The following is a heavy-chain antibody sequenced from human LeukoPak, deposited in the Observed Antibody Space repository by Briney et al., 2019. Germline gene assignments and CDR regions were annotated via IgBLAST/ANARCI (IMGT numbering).Heavy chain of an antibody. CDR1: GYTFTSYG. D-gene: IGHD3-3*01. Sequence: ASVKVSCKASGYTFTSYGISWVRQAPGQGLEWMGWISAYNGNTNYAQKLQGRVTMTTDTSTSTAYMELRSLRSDDTAVYYCARVRIRFLGYYYYMDVWGKGTTVTVSS. J-gene: IGHJ6*03. CDR2: ISAYNGNT. V-gene: IGHV1-18*01. CDR3: ARVRIRFLGYYYYMDV.